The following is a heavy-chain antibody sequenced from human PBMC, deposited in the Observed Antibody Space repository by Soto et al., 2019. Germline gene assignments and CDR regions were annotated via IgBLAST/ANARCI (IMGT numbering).Heavy chain of an antibody. Sequence: QVQLVQSGAEVKKPGSSVKVSCKASGGTFSSYAISWVRQAPGQGLEWMGGIIPIFGTANYAQKFQGRVTITADESTSTAYMELSSLRSEDTAVYYCARDPEISGDGIQLWLSYGMDVWGQGTTVTVSS. V-gene: IGHV1-69*01. D-gene: IGHD5-18*01. CDR2: IIPIFGTA. CDR3: ARDPEISGDGIQLWLSYGMDV. CDR1: GGTFSSYA. J-gene: IGHJ6*02.